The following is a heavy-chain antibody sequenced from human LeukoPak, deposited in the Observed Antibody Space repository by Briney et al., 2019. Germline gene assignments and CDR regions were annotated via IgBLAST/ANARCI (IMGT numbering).Heavy chain of an antibody. CDR1: GFTFSNYA. Sequence: GGSLRLSCAASGFTFSNYAMSWVRQAPGKGLEWVSGISGSGGTTYYADSVKGRFTVSRDNSKNTLSLQMYSLRSEDTAVYYCATDQGLARVLDPWGQGTLVTVSS. CDR3: ATDQGLARVLDP. J-gene: IGHJ5*02. CDR2: ISGSGGTT. V-gene: IGHV3-23*01. D-gene: IGHD3-10*01.